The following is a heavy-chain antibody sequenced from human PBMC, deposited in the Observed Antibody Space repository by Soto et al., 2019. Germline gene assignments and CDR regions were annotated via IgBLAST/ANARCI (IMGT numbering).Heavy chain of an antibody. V-gene: IGHV4-39*01. J-gene: IGHJ6*02. Sequence: QLQLQESGPGLVKPSETLSLTCTVSGGSISSSSYYWGWIRQPPGKGLEWIGSIFYSGSTSYNPALKPPVTISVDTSKNHFSLKLSSVTAADTAVYYCARHLTYCSAGSCYSDFPYYGMDVWGQGTTVTVSS. CDR3: ARHLTYCSAGSCYSDFPYYGMDV. CDR1: GGSISSSSYY. CDR2: IFYSGST. D-gene: IGHD2-15*01.